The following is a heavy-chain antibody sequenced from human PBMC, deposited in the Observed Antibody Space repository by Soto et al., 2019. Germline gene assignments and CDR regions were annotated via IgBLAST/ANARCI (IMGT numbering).Heavy chain of an antibody. J-gene: IGHJ4*02. CDR3: AAANNTSPFDY. D-gene: IGHD1-26*01. CDR1: GFTFADSA. V-gene: IGHV1-58*01. CDR2: IVVDSGNT. Sequence: QMQLVQSGPEVKKPGTSVKVSCKASGFTFADSAVQWVRQARGQRLEWIGRIVVDSGNTKYAQKFPERVTITWDMSTSTADMELSSLRSEDTAVYYCAAANNTSPFDYWGQGTLVTVSS.